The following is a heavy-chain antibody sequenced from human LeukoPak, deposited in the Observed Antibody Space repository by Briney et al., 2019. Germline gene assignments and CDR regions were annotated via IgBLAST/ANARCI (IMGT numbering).Heavy chain of an antibody. J-gene: IGHJ5*02. V-gene: IGHV4-30-4*01. CDR3: ARSWLRNWFDP. D-gene: IGHD5-12*01. Sequence: PSETLSLTCTVSGGSISSGDYYWSWIRQPPGKGLEWIGYIYYSGTTYYNPSLQSRLTISVDMSKNQFSLKLNSVTAADTAVYYCARSWLRNWFDPWGQGTLVTVSS. CDR2: IYYSGTT. CDR1: GGSISSGDYY.